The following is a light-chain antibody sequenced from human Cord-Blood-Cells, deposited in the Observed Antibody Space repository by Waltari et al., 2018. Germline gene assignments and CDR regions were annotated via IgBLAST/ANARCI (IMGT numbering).Light chain of an antibody. Sequence: NFMLTQPHSVSESPGKTVTISCTRSSGSIASNYVQWYQQRPGSSPTTVIYEDNQRPSGVPVRFSGSIDSASSSASLTISGLKTEDEADYYCQSYDSSNSWVFGGGTKLTVL. V-gene: IGLV6-57*01. CDR1: SGSIASNY. J-gene: IGLJ3*02. CDR2: EDN. CDR3: QSYDSSNSWV.